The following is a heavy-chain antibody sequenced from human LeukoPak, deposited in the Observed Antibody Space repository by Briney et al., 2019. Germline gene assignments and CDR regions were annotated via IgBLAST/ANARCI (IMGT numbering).Heavy chain of an antibody. CDR2: IYYSGRT. J-gene: IGHJ3*02. V-gene: IGHV4-39*01. Sequence: PSETLSLTCTVSGGSISSSTYYWGWIRQPPGKGLEWIGSIYYSGRTYYNPSLKSRVTISVDTSENQFSLKLSSVTAADTAVYYCARDSSSSDAFDIWGQGTMVTVSS. CDR3: ARDSSSSDAFDI. D-gene: IGHD2-2*01. CDR1: GGSISSSTYY.